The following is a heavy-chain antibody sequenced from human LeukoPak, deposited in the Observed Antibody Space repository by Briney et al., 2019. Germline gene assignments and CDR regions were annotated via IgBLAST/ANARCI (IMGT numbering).Heavy chain of an antibody. CDR1: GFTFNNFA. CDR2: ISSSGTIT. CDR3: AKDLYSHAY. J-gene: IGHJ4*02. V-gene: IGHV3-23*01. Sequence: GGPLILSCAASGFTFNNFAMNWVRQAPGKGLEWVSAISSSGTITYYADSVKGRFTISRDNSKNTLYLQMNSLRAEDTAVYYCAKDLYSHAYWGQGTLVTVSS. D-gene: IGHD4-11*01.